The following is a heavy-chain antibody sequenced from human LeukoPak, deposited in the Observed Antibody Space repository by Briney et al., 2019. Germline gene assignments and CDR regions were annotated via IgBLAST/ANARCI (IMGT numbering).Heavy chain of an antibody. CDR2: ISGTGGRT. Sequence: GGSLRLSCAASGFTFSSYAMSWVRQAPGKGLEWVSAISGTGGRTYYADSVKGRFTISRDNSKNSLYLQMNSLRAEDTAVYYCARADDDYYFDYWGQGTLVTVSS. V-gene: IGHV3-23*01. CDR3: ARADDDYYFDY. CDR1: GFTFSSYA. J-gene: IGHJ4*02. D-gene: IGHD4-17*01.